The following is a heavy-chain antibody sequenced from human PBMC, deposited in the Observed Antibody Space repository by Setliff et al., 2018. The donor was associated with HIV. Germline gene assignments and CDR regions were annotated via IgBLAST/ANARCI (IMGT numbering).Heavy chain of an antibody. CDR1: GYTFTDYY. CDR2: INSASGGT. J-gene: IGHJ3*02. V-gene: IGHV1-2*02. Sequence: GASVKVSCKASGYTFTDYYIHWVRQAPGQGLEWMGWINSASGGTNYAQNFQGRVTVTRDTSINTAYVELNGLKSDDTAVYYCARDYIHVFDIWGQGTMVTVSS. CDR3: ARDYIHVFDI.